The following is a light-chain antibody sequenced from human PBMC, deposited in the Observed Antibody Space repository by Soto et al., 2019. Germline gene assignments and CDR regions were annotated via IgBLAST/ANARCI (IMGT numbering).Light chain of an antibody. Sequence: KFMLTQPHSVSESPGKTVTISCTRSSGSIANNYMQWYLQRPGSAPTTVIFENNQRPSGVPDRFSGSTDGSSNSASLTISGLQTEDEADYYCQSYDSSFVVFGGGTKVTVL. CDR1: SGSIANNY. J-gene: IGLJ2*01. CDR3: QSYDSSFVV. V-gene: IGLV6-57*04. CDR2: ENN.